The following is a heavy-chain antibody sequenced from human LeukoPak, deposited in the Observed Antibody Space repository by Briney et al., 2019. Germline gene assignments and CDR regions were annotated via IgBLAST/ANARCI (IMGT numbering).Heavy chain of an antibody. D-gene: IGHD3-22*01. Sequence: GGSLRLSCAASGFAFNKAWMSWVRQAPGKGLEWVGRIKSKIDAETTDYAAPVKGRFTISRDDSKNTLYLQMNSLKTEDTAVYYCTTLGRVYYDSSGYYPVYYYYGMDVWGQGTTVTVSS. CDR1: GFAFNKAW. CDR2: IKSKIDAETT. J-gene: IGHJ6*02. V-gene: IGHV3-15*01. CDR3: TTLGRVYYDSSGYYPVYYYYGMDV.